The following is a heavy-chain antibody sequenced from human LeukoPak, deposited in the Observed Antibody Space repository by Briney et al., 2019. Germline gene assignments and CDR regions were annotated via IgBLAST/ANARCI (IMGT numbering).Heavy chain of an antibody. J-gene: IGHJ5*02. CDR1: GFTFSSYG. D-gene: IGHD3-9*01. V-gene: IGHV3-30*18. CDR3: AKAPYDILTGYSPS. CDR2: ISYDGSNK. Sequence: PVRSLRLSCAASGFTFSSYGMQWVRQAPGKGLGCVAVISYDGSNKYYADAVKGRFTISRDNSKNTLYLQMNSLRAEDTAVYYCAKAPYDILTGYSPSWGQGTLVTVSS.